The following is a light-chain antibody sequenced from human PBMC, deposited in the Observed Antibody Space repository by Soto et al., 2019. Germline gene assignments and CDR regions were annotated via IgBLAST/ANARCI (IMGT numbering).Light chain of an antibody. CDR2: GAS. J-gene: IGKJ3*01. Sequence: EIFLTQSPATLSVSPGERATLSCRASESVSSSLAWYQKKPGQAPRLLIYGASTRATGIPTRFSGSGSGTQLILTISSLHSDDFAVYYCQQYKEWPPITFGPGTRVDIK. CDR1: ESVSSS. V-gene: IGKV3-15*01. CDR3: QQYKEWPPIT.